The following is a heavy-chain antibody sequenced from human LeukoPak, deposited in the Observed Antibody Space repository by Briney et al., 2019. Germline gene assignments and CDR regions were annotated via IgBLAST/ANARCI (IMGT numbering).Heavy chain of an antibody. CDR1: GGSISSGDYY. Sequence: SETLSLTCTVSGGSISSGDYYWRWIRQPPGKGLEWIGYIYYSGSTYYNPSLKSRVTISVDTSKNQFSLRLSSVTAADTAVYYCARYYDSSEDRAFDIWGQGTMVTVSS. D-gene: IGHD3-22*01. V-gene: IGHV4-30-4*01. CDR2: IYYSGST. CDR3: ARYYDSSEDRAFDI. J-gene: IGHJ3*02.